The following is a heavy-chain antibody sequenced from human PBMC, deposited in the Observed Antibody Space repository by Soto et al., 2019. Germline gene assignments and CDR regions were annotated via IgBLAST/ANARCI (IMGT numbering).Heavy chain of an antibody. CDR2: LNPDGSEK. Sequence: EVQLVESGGGLVQPGGSPRLSCAASGFTFSTYWMTWVRQAPGKGLEWVANLNPDGSEKYYVDSLKGRFTISRDNAKTSLYLQMNSLRAEDTAVYYCARDSGRFYIDYWGQGTLVTVSS. CDR3: ARDSGRFYIDY. V-gene: IGHV3-7*04. J-gene: IGHJ4*02. CDR1: GFTFSTYW. D-gene: IGHD1-26*01.